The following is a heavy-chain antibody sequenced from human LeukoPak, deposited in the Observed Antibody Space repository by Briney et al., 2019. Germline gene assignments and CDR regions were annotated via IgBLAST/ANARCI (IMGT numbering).Heavy chain of an antibody. CDR3: AKVPLGTYYYYYYYMDV. CDR1: GFTFSEHG. Sequence: GGSLRLSCAASGFTFSEHGMDWVRQAPGKGLEWVAFIRYDGTSKYYADSVKGRFTISRDNSKNTLYLQMNSLRTEDTAVYHCAKVPLGTYYYYYYYMDVWGKGTTVTISS. D-gene: IGHD6-13*01. CDR2: IRYDGTSK. V-gene: IGHV3-30*02. J-gene: IGHJ6*03.